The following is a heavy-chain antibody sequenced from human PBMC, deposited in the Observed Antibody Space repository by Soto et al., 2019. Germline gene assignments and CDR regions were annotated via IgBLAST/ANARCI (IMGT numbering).Heavy chain of an antibody. J-gene: IGHJ4*02. V-gene: IGHV3-73*01. CDR2: IRSKANSYAT. CDR1: GFTFSGSA. CDR3: TRPLGYGGNLGFDY. Sequence: GGSLRLSCAASGFTFSGSAMHWVRQASGKGLEWVGRIRSKANSYATAYAASVKGRFTISRDDSKNTAYLQMNSLKTEDTAVYYCTRPLGYGGNLGFDYWGQGTLVTVSS. D-gene: IGHD4-17*01.